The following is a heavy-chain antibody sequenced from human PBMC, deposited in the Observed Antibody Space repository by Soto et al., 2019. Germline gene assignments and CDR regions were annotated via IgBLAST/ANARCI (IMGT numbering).Heavy chain of an antibody. CDR1: GFTFSSYS. CDR3: ARGLWWLRDETYFDY. CDR2: ISSRSSTI. J-gene: IGHJ4*02. Sequence: EVQLVESGGGLVQPGGSLRLSCAASGFTFSSYSMNWVRQAPGKGLERVSYISSRSSTIYYADSVKGRFTISRDTAKNSLYRQMNSLRAEDTAVYYCARGLWWLRDETYFDYWGQGTLVTVSS. V-gene: IGHV3-48*01. D-gene: IGHD5-12*01.